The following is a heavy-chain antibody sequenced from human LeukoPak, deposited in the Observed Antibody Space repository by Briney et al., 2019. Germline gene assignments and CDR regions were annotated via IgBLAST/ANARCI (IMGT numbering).Heavy chain of an antibody. CDR1: GYTFTSYG. CDR2: VNPKNGGA. J-gene: IGHJ5*02. V-gene: IGHV1-2*07. Sequence: ASVKVSCKASGYTFTSYGISWVRQAPGQGLEWMGWVNPKNGGANYAPRFRGRVTMTRDRSTSTVYMELTRLTSDDTAVYYCARASFRESPVNWFDPWGQGTLVTVSS. D-gene: IGHD3-10*01. CDR3: ARASFRESPVNWFDP.